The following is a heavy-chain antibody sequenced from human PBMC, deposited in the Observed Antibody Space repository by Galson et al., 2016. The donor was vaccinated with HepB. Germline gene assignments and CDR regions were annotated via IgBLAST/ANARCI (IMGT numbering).Heavy chain of an antibody. D-gene: IGHD3-3*01. J-gene: IGHJ6*02. Sequence: SLRLSCAASGFTFSSNPMTWVRQAPGKGLEWVSTISGSGDSTYYADAVKGRFAISRDNSKNTLYLQIHSLKAEDTAVYYCAKDNGRALRLLEWTYYYHGMDVWGQGTTVTVSS. CDR3: AKDNGRALRLLEWTYYYHGMDV. CDR2: ISGSGDST. V-gene: IGHV3-23*01. CDR1: GFTFSSNP.